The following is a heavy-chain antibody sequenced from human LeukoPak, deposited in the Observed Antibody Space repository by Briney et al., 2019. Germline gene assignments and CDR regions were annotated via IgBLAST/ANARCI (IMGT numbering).Heavy chain of an antibody. D-gene: IGHD5-24*01. CDR2: IYYSGST. CDR3: AREVEMAPDY. V-gene: IGHV4-30-4*01. CDR1: GGSISSGDYY. Sequence: SETLSLTRTVSGGSISSGDYYWSWIRQPPGKGLEWIGYIYYSGSTYYNPSLKSRVTISVDTSKNQFSLKLSSVTAADTAVYYCAREVEMAPDYWGQGTLVTVSS. J-gene: IGHJ4*02.